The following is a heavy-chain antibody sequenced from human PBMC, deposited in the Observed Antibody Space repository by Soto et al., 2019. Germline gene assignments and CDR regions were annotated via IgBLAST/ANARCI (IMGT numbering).Heavy chain of an antibody. CDR3: ARDRIAARPRISGGFDY. D-gene: IGHD6-6*01. Sequence: GGSLGLSCAASGFTFSTYDMSWVRQAPGKGLEWVSTIGDSSDNTFYADSVRGRFTISRDNSKNTLYLQMNSLRAEDTAVYYCARDRIAARPRISGGFDYWGQGTLVTVSS. CDR1: GFTFSTYD. CDR2: IGDSSDNT. J-gene: IGHJ4*02. V-gene: IGHV3-23*01.